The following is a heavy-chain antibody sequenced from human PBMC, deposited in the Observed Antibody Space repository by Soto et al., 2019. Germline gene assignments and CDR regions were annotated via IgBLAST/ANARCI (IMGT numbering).Heavy chain of an antibody. CDR1: GGSISSYY. V-gene: IGHV4-59*01. CDR3: ARDKGGYDFDY. D-gene: IGHD5-12*01. CDR2: IYYSGST. J-gene: IGHJ4*02. Sequence: SETLSLTCTVSGGSISSYYWSWIRQPPGKGLEWIGYIYYSGSTNYNPSLKSRVTISVDTSKNQFSLKLSSVTAADTAVYYCARDKGGYDFDYWGQGTLVTVSS.